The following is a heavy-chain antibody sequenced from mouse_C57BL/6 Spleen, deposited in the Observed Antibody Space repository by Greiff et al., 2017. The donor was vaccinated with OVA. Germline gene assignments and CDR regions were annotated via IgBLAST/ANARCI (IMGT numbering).Heavy chain of an antibody. J-gene: IGHJ2*01. CDR3: TGLYYSNVDY. D-gene: IGHD2-5*01. Sequence: QVQLQHSGAELVRPGASVTLSCKASGYTFTDYEMHWVKQTPVHGLEWIGAIDPETGGTAYNQKFKGKAILTADKSSSTAYMELRSLTSEDSAVYYCTGLYYSNVDYWGQGTTLTVSS. V-gene: IGHV1-15*01. CDR1: GYTFTDYE. CDR2: IDPETGGT.